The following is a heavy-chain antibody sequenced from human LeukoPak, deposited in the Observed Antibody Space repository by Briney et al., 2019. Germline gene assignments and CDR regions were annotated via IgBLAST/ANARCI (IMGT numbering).Heavy chain of an antibody. V-gene: IGHV3-23*01. D-gene: IGHD4-17*01. Sequence: GGSLRLSCAASGSTFSSYAMSWVRQAPGKGLEWVSAISGSGGSTYYADSVKGRFTISRDNSKNTLYLQMNSLRAEDTAVYYCARESGGDYYFDYWGQGTLVTVSS. CDR2: ISGSGGST. CDR1: GSTFSSYA. J-gene: IGHJ4*02. CDR3: ARESGGDYYFDY.